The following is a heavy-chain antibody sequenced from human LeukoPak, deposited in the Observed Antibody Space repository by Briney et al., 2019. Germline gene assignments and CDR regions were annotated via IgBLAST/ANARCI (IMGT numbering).Heavy chain of an antibody. CDR3: ARGGTYYYGSGSPQAVDY. CDR1: GGSFSGYY. Sequence: PSETLSLTCAVYGGSFSGYYWSWIRQPPGKGLEWIGEINHSGSTNYNPSLKSRVTISVDTSKNQFSLKLSSVTAAGTAVYYCARGGTYYYGSGSPQAVDYWGQGTLVTVSS. CDR2: INHSGST. V-gene: IGHV4-34*01. D-gene: IGHD3-10*01. J-gene: IGHJ4*02.